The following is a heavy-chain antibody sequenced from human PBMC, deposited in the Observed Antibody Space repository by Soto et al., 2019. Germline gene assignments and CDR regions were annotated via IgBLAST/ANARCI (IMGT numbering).Heavy chain of an antibody. Sequence: GGARRLSCAASGFTFSSYAMHWVRQAPGKGLEWVAVISYDGSNKYYADSVKGRFTISRDNSKNTLYLQMNSLRAEDTAVYYCAISPARDLLYHFAYWGQGTLVTVSS. CDR1: GFTFSSYA. CDR3: AISPARDLLYHFAY. CDR2: ISYDGSNK. D-gene: IGHD2-2*02. J-gene: IGHJ4*02. V-gene: IGHV3-30-3*01.